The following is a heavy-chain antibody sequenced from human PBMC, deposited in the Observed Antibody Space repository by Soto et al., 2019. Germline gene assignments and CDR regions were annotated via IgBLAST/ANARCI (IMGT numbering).Heavy chain of an antibody. D-gene: IGHD6-13*01. CDR2: INPNSGGT. V-gene: IGHV1-2*04. CDR1: GYTFTGYY. CDR3: AREGIAEAGSLLGYYYYGMDV. Sequence: QVQLVQSGAEVKKPGASVKVSCKASGYTFTGYYMHWVRQAPGQGLEWMGWINPNSGGTNYAQKCQGWVTMTRDTSISTAYMELSRLRSDDTAVYYCAREGIAEAGSLLGYYYYGMDVWGQGTTVTVSS. J-gene: IGHJ6*02.